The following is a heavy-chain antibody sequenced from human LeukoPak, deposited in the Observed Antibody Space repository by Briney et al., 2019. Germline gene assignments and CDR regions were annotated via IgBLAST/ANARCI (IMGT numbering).Heavy chain of an antibody. J-gene: IGHJ6*02. D-gene: IGHD4-17*01. Sequence: GGSLRLSCAASGFTFSSYGMHWVRQAPGKGLAWVAVISYDGSNKYYADSVKGRFTISRDNSKNTLYLQMNSLRAEDTAVYYCAKDYGTEYGMDVWGQGTTVTVSS. CDR1: GFTFSSYG. V-gene: IGHV3-30*18. CDR3: AKDYGTEYGMDV. CDR2: ISYDGSNK.